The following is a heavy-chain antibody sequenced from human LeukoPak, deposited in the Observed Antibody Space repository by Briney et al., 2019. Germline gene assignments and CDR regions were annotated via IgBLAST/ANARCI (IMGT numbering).Heavy chain of an antibody. D-gene: IGHD3-3*01. CDR2: INPNSGGT. CDR3: ASVGYDFWSGYYNSGYYYYMDV. V-gene: IGHV1-2*02. Sequence: GASVKVSCKASGYTFTGYYIHWVRQAPGQGLEWMGWINPNSGGTNYAQKFQGRVTMTRDTSISTAYMELSRLRSDDTAVYYCASVGYDFWSGYYNSGYYYYMDVWGKGTTVTVSS. J-gene: IGHJ6*03. CDR1: GYTFTGYY.